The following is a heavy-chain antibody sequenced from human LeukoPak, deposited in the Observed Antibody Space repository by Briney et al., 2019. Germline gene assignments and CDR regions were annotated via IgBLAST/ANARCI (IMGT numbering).Heavy chain of an antibody. CDR2: ISWNSGSI. CDR3: AKEGEKSGSYYPPGSSRFDY. CDR1: GFTFDDYA. V-gene: IGHV3-9*01. Sequence: PGGSLRLSCAASGFTFDDYAMHWVRQAPGKGLEWVSGISWNSGSIDYADSVKGRFTISRDNAKNSLYLQMNSLRAEDTALYYCAKEGEKSGSYYPPGSSRFDYWGQGTLVTVSS. J-gene: IGHJ4*02. D-gene: IGHD1-26*01.